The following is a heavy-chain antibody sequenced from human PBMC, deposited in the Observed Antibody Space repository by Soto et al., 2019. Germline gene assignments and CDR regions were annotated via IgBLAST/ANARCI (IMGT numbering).Heavy chain of an antibody. CDR3: ARDVLTAVAGSVNWFDP. CDR2: IWYDGTKK. J-gene: IGHJ5*02. D-gene: IGHD6-19*01. Sequence: PGESLRLSCEESGFSLRTYGMHGRRGAPGKGLEWVAFIWYDGTKKFYVNSVKGRSTISKDNSNNILYLQMSGLRVEDTAVYYCARDVLTAVAGSVNWFDPWGQGTLVTVYS. V-gene: IGHV3-33*01. CDR1: GFSLRTYG.